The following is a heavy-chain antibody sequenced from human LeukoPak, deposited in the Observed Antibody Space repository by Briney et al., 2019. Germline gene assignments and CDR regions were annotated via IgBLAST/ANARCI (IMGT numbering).Heavy chain of an antibody. Sequence: GASVKVSCKASGYTFTGYYMHWVRQAPGQGLEWMGWINPNSGGTNYAQKFQGRVTMTRDTPISTAYMELSRLRSDDTAVYYCARAEYYYYYMDVWGKGTTVTVSS. CDR2: INPNSGGT. CDR1: GYTFTGYY. J-gene: IGHJ6*03. V-gene: IGHV1-2*02. CDR3: ARAEYYYYYMDV.